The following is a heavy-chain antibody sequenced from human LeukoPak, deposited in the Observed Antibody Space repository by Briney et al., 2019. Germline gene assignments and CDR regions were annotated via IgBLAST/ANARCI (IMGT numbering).Heavy chain of an antibody. J-gene: IGHJ4*02. D-gene: IGHD2-2*01. V-gene: IGHV4-59*01. Sequence: PSETLSLTCTVSGGSISSYYWSWIRQPPGKGLEWIGYIYYSGSTNYNPSLKSRVTISVDTSRNQFSLKLSSVTAAHTAVYYCARVRKDIVVVPAAIGYHFDYWGQGTLVTVP. CDR3: ARVRKDIVVVPAAIGYHFDY. CDR2: IYYSGST. CDR1: GGSISSYY.